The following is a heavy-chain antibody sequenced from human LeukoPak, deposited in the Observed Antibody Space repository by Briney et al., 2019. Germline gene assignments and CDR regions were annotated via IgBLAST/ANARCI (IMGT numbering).Heavy chain of an antibody. Sequence: PSETLSLTCAVYGGSFSGYYWSWIRQPPGKGLEWIGEINHSGSTNYNPSLKSRVTISVDTSKNQFSLKLSTVTAADTAVYYCARQRKEYQLPYNWFDPWGQGTLVTVSS. CDR2: INHSGST. CDR1: GGSFSGYY. V-gene: IGHV4-34*01. J-gene: IGHJ5*02. CDR3: ARQRKEYQLPYNWFDP. D-gene: IGHD2-2*01.